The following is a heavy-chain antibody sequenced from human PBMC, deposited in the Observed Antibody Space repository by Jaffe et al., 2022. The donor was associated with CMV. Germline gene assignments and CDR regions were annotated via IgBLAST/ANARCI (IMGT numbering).Heavy chain of an antibody. Sequence: EVQLLESGGGLVQPGGSLRLSCAASGFTFSSYAMSWVRQAPGKGLEWVSAISGSGGSTYYADSVKGRFTISRDNSKNTLYLQMNSLRAEDTAVYYCAKTFGYYYDSSGYPGAFDIWGQGTMVTVSS. CDR1: GFTFSSYA. CDR3: AKTFGYYYDSSGYPGAFDI. D-gene: IGHD3-22*01. CDR2: ISGSGGST. J-gene: IGHJ3*02. V-gene: IGHV3-23*01.